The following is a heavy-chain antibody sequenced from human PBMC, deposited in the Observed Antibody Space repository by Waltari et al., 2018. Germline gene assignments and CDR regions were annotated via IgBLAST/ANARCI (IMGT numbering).Heavy chain of an antibody. CDR1: GGTFSSYA. CDR2: IISIFGTA. Sequence: GAEVKKPGSSVKVSCKASGGTFSSYAISWVRQAPGHGLEWMGRIISIFGTANYAQKFQGRVTITADESTSTAYMELSRLRSGDTAVYYCARSVDVLRFLEWLDDYDYWGQGTLVTVSS. V-gene: IGHV1-69*15. J-gene: IGHJ4*02. D-gene: IGHD3-3*01. CDR3: ARSVDVLRFLEWLDDYDY.